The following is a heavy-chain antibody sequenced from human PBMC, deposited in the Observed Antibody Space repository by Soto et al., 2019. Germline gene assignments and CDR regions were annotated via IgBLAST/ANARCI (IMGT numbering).Heavy chain of an antibody. J-gene: IGHJ3*02. CDR3: KATGALDI. V-gene: IGHV3-7*01. CDR2: IKQDGSEK. D-gene: IGHD5-12*01. Sequence: PWWSLRLSCSASVFTFSSYWMSWIRQAPGKGLEWVANIKQDGSEKFYVDSVKGRFTISRENAKNSLYLQMTSLRAADTAVCYCKATGALDIWGQGTMVTVSS. CDR1: VFTFSSYW.